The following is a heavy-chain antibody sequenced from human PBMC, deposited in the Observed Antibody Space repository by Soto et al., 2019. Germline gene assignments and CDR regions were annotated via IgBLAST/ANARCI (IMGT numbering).Heavy chain of an antibody. Sequence: QVQLVQSGAEVKKPGASVKVSCKASGYTFTNYAIHWLRQAPGHRLEWMGWINTVYGNTKYSQKFQGRVTITRDTSASTAYMELSSLRSEDTAVYYCARCDYGIDYWGQGTLVTVSA. CDR2: INTVYGNT. CDR1: GYTFTNYA. CDR3: ARCDYGIDY. D-gene: IGHD4-17*01. V-gene: IGHV1-3*04. J-gene: IGHJ4*02.